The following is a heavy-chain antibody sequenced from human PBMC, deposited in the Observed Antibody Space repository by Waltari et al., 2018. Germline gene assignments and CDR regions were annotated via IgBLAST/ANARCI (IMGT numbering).Heavy chain of an antibody. J-gene: IGHJ3*02. V-gene: IGHV5-51*01. Sequence: EVQLVQSGAEVKKPGESLKISCKGSGYSFTSYWIGWVRQMPGKGLEWMGIIYPGDSDTRYSPSFQGQVTISADKSISTAYRQWSSLKASDTAMYYCARQYYYDSSGYLGDDAFDIWGQGTMVIVSS. CDR2: IYPGDSDT. CDR1: GYSFTSYW. CDR3: ARQYYYDSSGYLGDDAFDI. D-gene: IGHD3-22*01.